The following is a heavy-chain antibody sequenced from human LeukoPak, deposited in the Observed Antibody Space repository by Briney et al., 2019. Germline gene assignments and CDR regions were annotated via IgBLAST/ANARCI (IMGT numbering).Heavy chain of an antibody. Sequence: SETLSLTCTVSGGSISSYYWSWIRQPAGKGLEWIGRIYTSGSTNYNPSLKGRVTMSVDTSKNQFSLKLSSVTAADTAVYYCARERDYYDSSGYYYLWFDPWGPGTLVTVSS. J-gene: IGHJ5*02. V-gene: IGHV4-4*07. CDR3: ARERDYYDSSGYYYLWFDP. CDR2: IYTSGST. D-gene: IGHD3-22*01. CDR1: GGSISSYY.